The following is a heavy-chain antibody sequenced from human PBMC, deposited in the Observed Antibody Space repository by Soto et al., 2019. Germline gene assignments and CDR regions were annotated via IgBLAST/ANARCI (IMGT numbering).Heavy chain of an antibody. V-gene: IGHV4-59*08. J-gene: IGHJ4*02. Sequence: SETLSLTCTVSGGSFTNYYWSWIRQPPGRGLEWIGYIYNTGSTNYNPSLKSRVTISVDTSKNQFSLKLSSVTAADTAVYYCASRNYYGSGSHHYYFDYWGQGTLVTVSS. CDR3: ASRNYYGSGSHHYYFDY. D-gene: IGHD3-10*01. CDR2: IYNTGST. CDR1: GGSFTNYY.